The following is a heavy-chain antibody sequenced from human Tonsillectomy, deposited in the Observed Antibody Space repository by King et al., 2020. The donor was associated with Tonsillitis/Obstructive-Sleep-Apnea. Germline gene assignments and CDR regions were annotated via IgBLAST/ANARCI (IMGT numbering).Heavy chain of an antibody. CDR2: IKHNGGGE. Sequence: VQLVESGGGLVQPGGSLRLSCAASGFNFRSYWISWGRPAPGKGLEWVANIKHNGGGEYYVDSVKGRFTISRDNAKSSVYLHMNSLRAEDTAVYYCARDHVQDFWGQGTLVTVSS. J-gene: IGHJ4*02. V-gene: IGHV3-7*04. CDR3: ARDHVQDF. CDR1: GFNFRSYW.